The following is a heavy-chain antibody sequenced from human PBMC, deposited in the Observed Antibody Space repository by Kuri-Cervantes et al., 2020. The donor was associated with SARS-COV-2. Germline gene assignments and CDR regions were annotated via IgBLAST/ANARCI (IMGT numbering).Heavy chain of an antibody. J-gene: IGHJ4*02. CDR3: SRHYPFDTFHK. CDR2: IYESGDT. Sequence: SETLSLTCTVSGASISSSTYYWGWIRQSPGKGLEWLGSIYESGDTYYSPSLKSRLRLSVDTSKNQLSLKLTSVTAADTAIYYCSRHYPFDTFHKWGQGTQVTVSS. V-gene: IGHV4-39*01. D-gene: IGHD3-9*01. CDR1: GASISSSTYY.